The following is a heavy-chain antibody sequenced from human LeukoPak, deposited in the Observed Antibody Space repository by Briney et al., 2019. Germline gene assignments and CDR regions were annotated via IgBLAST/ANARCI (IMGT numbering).Heavy chain of an antibody. Sequence: PGGSLRLSCAASGFTFSSYGMHWVRQAPGKGLEWVAVIWYDGSNKYYADSVKGRFTISRDNSKSTLYLQMNSLRAEDTAVYYCARGEDQWELRFDYWGQGTLVTVSS. J-gene: IGHJ4*02. CDR3: ARGEDQWELRFDY. CDR1: GFTFSSYG. CDR2: IWYDGSNK. D-gene: IGHD1-26*01. V-gene: IGHV3-33*01.